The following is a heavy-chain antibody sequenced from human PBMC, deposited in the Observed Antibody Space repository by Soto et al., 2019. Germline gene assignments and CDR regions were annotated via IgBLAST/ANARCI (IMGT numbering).Heavy chain of an antibody. V-gene: IGHV4-34*01. J-gene: IGHJ4*02. D-gene: IGHD2-2*02. CDR2: INHSGST. Sequence: SETLSLTYAVYGGSFSGYYWSWIRQPPGKGLEWIGEINHSGSTNYNPSLKSRVTISVDTSKNQFSLKLSSVTAADTAVYYCARAPHHCSSTSCYKLDYWGQGTLVTVSS. CDR1: GGSFSGYY. CDR3: ARAPHHCSSTSCYKLDY.